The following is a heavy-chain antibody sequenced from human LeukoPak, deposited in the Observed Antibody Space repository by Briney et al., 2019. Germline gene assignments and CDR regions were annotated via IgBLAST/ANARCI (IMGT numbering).Heavy chain of an antibody. V-gene: IGHV4-39*01. CDR2: IYYTGST. CDR1: GGSISTNGYY. D-gene: IGHD6-13*01. Sequence: SETLSLACSVSGGSISTNGYYWGWIRQSPGKGLEWIGSIYYTGSTYYNPSLKSRVTVSVDTSRSQFSLKLSSMTAADTAVYYCARLAAAGDFDCWGQGTLVTVSS. CDR3: ARLAAAGDFDC. J-gene: IGHJ4*02.